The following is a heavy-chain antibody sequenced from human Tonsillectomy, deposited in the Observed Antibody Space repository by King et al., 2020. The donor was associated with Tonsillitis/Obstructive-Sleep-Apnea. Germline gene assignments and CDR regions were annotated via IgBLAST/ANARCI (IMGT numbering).Heavy chain of an antibody. CDR2: ISGSGGST. V-gene: IGHV3-23*01. CDR1: GFTFSSYA. CDR3: AKGLAVAGTFDY. J-gene: IGHJ4*02. D-gene: IGHD6-19*01. Sequence: SLGGLVPPGGSLRLSCAASGFTFSSYALSWVRQAPGKGLEWVSAISGSGGSTYYADSVKGRFTISRDNSKNTLYLQMNSLRAEDTAVYYCAKGLAVAGTFDYWGQGTLVTVSS.